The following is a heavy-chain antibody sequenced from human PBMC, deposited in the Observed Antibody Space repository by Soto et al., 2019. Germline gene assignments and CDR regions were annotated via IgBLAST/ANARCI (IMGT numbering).Heavy chain of an antibody. Sequence: QVQLVQSGAEVKKPGATVKVSCKASGYTFTDYYIHWVRQAPGQGLEWKGMINPSGGSTDYAQKFRGRVTMTRDTSTGTVYMELSSLRSEDTAVYYCAIPPLPGCINAVCYPFDYWGQGTLVTVSS. D-gene: IGHD2-8*01. CDR3: AIPPLPGCINAVCYPFDY. V-gene: IGHV1-46*01. J-gene: IGHJ4*02. CDR2: INPSGGST. CDR1: GYTFTDYY.